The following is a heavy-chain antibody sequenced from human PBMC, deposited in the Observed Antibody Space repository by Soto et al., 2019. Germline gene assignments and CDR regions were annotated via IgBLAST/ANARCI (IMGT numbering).Heavy chain of an antibody. Sequence: QVQLVQSGAEVKKPGASVKVACEASGSTFSSDAIIWVRQAPGQGLEWVGWISVHSGNTKYAQNFQGRVTMTADISTSTAYMEQRNLISDDTAVYYCAREMGLNWSLPPRYYDYMDVWGKGTTVTVS. D-gene: IGHD1-20*01. CDR1: GSTFSSDA. CDR3: AREMGLNWSLPPRYYDYMDV. J-gene: IGHJ6*03. V-gene: IGHV1-18*01. CDR2: ISVHSGNT.